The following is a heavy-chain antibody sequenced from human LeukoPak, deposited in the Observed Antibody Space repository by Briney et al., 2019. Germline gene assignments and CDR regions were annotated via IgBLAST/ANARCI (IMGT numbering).Heavy chain of an antibody. CDR3: AQIHDHGDYVAF. J-gene: IGHJ4*02. CDR2: ISGSGGTT. D-gene: IGHD1-1*01. Sequence: HTGGSLRLSCAASGFTLRNYGMTWVRQAPGKGLEWVAGISGSGGTTHYSDSVKGRCTISRDNSKNTLSLQINSLRAEDTAVYYCAQIHDHGDYVAFWGQGALVTVSS. V-gene: IGHV3-23*01. CDR1: GFTLRNYG.